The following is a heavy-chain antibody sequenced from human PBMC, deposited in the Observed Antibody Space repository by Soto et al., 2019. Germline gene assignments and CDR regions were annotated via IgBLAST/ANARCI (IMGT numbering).Heavy chain of an antibody. CDR1: GFTFGSYA. J-gene: IGHJ4*02. Sequence: EVQLLESGGGLVQPGGSLRLSCAASGFTFGSYAMSWVRQAPGKGLEWVSLISGTGDSSEYANSVKGRFTISRDYSKTMVFLQMNSLRSEDTAVYFCAKDNGNYGSGSFSHWGQGTLVTVSS. CDR2: ISGTGDSS. CDR3: AKDNGNYGSGSFSH. D-gene: IGHD3-10*01. V-gene: IGHV3-23*01.